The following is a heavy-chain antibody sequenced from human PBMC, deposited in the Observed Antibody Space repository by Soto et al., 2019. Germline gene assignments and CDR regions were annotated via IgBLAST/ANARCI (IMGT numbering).Heavy chain of an antibody. CDR2: ISAYNGDT. V-gene: IGHV1-18*01. J-gene: IGHJ4*02. Sequence: QVQLVQSGAEVKKPGASVKVSCKASGYTFTRYGIIWMRQAPGQGPEWMGWISAYNGDTNYAQRFQGRVTMTTDTSTSTAYMELRSLRSDDTAVYYCARGGYYYGSGSPLGYWGQGTLVTVSS. CDR1: GYTFTRYG. CDR3: ARGGYYYGSGSPLGY. D-gene: IGHD3-10*01.